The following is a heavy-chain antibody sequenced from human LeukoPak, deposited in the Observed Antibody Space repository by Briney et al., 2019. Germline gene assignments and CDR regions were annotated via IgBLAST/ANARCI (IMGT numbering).Heavy chain of an antibody. CDR2: IYSGGST. CDR1: GFTVSSNY. Sequence: PGGSLRLSCAASGFTVSSNYMSWVRQAPGKGLEWVSVIYSGGSTYYADSVKGRFTISRDTSKNTLYLQMNSLRAEDTAVYYCARAIPGIYYMDVWGKGATVTVSS. D-gene: IGHD3-3*02. J-gene: IGHJ6*03. V-gene: IGHV3-53*05. CDR3: ARAIPGIYYMDV.